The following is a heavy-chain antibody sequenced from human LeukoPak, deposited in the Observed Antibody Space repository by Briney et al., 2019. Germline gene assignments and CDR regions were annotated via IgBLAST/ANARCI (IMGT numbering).Heavy chain of an antibody. J-gene: IGHJ4*02. V-gene: IGHV3-53*01. Sequence: GGSLRLSCAASEFSVGSNYMTWVRQAPGKGLEWVSFIYSDNTHYSDSVKGRFTISRDNSKNTLYLQMNNLRADDTAVYYCARESGYAVGDFWGQGTLVTVSS. CDR1: EFSVGSNY. CDR2: IYSDNT. D-gene: IGHD5-12*01. CDR3: ARESGYAVGDF.